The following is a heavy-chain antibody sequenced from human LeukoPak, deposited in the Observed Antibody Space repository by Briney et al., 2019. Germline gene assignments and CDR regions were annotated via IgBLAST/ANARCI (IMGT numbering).Heavy chain of an antibody. CDR1: GFTFSSYA. CDR2: ISGSGGST. D-gene: IGHD3-3*01. CDR3: AGHDFWSGYPY. V-gene: IGHV3-23*01. J-gene: IGHJ4*02. Sequence: GGSLRLSCAASGFTFSSYAMSWVRQAPGKGLEWVSAISGSGGSTYYADSVKGRFTISRDNSKNTLYLQMNSLRAEDTAVYYCAGHDFWSGYPYWGQETLVTVSS.